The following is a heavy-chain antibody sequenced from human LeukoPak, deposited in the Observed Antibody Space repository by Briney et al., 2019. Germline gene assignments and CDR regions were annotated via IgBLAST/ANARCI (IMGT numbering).Heavy chain of an antibody. Sequence: SGGSLRLSCAASGFTFSSYAMHWVRQAPGKGLEWVAVISYDGSNKYYADSVKGRFTISRDNSKNTLYLQMNSLRAEDTAVYYCARGRGGQQLVVDYWGQGTLVTVSS. CDR3: ARGRGGQQLVVDY. CDR2: ISYDGSNK. D-gene: IGHD6-13*01. CDR1: GFTFSSYA. J-gene: IGHJ4*02. V-gene: IGHV3-30*04.